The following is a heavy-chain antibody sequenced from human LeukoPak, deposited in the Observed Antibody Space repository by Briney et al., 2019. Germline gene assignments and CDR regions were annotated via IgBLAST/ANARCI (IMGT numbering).Heavy chain of an antibody. Sequence: SQTLSLTCSVVSGSIRSGTDYWSWIRHHAGRGLEGFGRIYMSGSTDYNPSFKSRVTMSVDASKNQVSLKLRSVTAADTAVYYCARVVWGGDFHYALDVWGKGTTVIVSS. V-gene: IGHV4-61*02. J-gene: IGHJ6*01. CDR3: ARVVWGGDFHYALDV. D-gene: IGHD7-27*01. CDR2: IYMSGST. CDR1: SGSIRSGTDY.